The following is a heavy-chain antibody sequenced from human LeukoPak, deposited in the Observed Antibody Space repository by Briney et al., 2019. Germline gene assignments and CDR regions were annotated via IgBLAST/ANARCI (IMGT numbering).Heavy chain of an antibody. CDR3: ARVGSGWSSHFDS. CDR1: GYTFTTYT. CDR2: INTNTGNP. Sequence: ASVKVSCKASGYTFTTYTINWVRQAPGQGLEWMGWINTNTGNPTYAQGFTGRFVFSLDTSVSTTYLQISSLKAEDTAVYYCARVGSGWSSHFDSWGQGTLVTVSS. J-gene: IGHJ4*02. V-gene: IGHV7-4-1*02. D-gene: IGHD6-19*01.